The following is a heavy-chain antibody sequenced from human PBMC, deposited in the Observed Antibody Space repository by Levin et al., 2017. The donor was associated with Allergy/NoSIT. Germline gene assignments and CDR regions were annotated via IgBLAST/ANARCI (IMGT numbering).Heavy chain of an antibody. Sequence: PGGSLRLSCAASGFTFSSYWMHWVRQAPGKGLVWVSRINSDGSSTSYADSVKGRFTISRDNAKNTLYLQMNSLRAEDTAVYYCARAHRQLAPFLDYWGQGTLVTVSS. CDR3: ARAHRQLAPFLDY. CDR1: GFTFSSYW. J-gene: IGHJ4*02. CDR2: INSDGSST. D-gene: IGHD1-1*01. V-gene: IGHV3-74*01.